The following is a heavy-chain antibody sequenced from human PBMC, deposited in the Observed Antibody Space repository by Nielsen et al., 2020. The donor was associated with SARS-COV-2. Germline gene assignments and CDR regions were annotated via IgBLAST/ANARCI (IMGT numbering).Heavy chain of an antibody. CDR3: ARDRFGIAAAGKLVGWFDP. Sequence: GGSLRLSCAASGFTFSSYGMHWVRQAPGKGLEWVAVIWYDGSNKYYADSVKGRFTISRDNSKNTLYLQMNSLRAEDTAVYYCARDRFGIAAAGKLVGWFDPWGQGTLVTVSS. V-gene: IGHV3-33*01. J-gene: IGHJ5*02. D-gene: IGHD6-13*01. CDR2: IWYDGSNK. CDR1: GFTFSSYG.